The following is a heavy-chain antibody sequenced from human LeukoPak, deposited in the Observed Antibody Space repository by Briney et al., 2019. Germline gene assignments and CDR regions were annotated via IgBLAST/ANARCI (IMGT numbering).Heavy chain of an antibody. V-gene: IGHV4-30-2*01. Sequence: PSETLSLTCTVSSGSISSDGYYWSWIRQPPGKGLEWIGYIYHSGSTYYRPSLKSRVTISVDRSKNQFSLKLSSVTAADTAVYYCARHRESLTIFGVEFDYWGQGTLVTVSS. CDR1: SGSISSDGYY. D-gene: IGHD3-3*01. CDR3: ARHRESLTIFGVEFDY. J-gene: IGHJ4*02. CDR2: IYHSGST.